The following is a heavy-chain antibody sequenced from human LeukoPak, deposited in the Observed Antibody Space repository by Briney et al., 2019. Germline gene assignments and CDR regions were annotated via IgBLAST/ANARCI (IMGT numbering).Heavy chain of an antibody. CDR3: AKERVNFASGRGGIDI. Sequence: PGGSLRLSCAASRFTFSRYAMFWVRQAPGKGLESQAFIRYDGNKRSYADSVKGRFTISRDNSLNTLYLQMNSLRTEDTAVYYCAKERVNFASGRGGIDIWGQGTMVTVSS. D-gene: IGHD3-10*01. CDR2: IRYDGNKR. V-gene: IGHV3-30*02. J-gene: IGHJ3*02. CDR1: RFTFSRYA.